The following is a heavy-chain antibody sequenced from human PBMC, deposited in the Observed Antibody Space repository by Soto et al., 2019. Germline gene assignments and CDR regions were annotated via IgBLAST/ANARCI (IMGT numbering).Heavy chain of an antibody. CDR2: IWYDGSNK. D-gene: IGHD3-22*01. V-gene: IGHV3-33*08. CDR3: ARGYDSSGYYYFDY. J-gene: IGHJ4*02. Sequence: VQLVESGGGLVKPGGSLRLSCAASGFTFSNAWMSWVRQAPGKGLEWVAVIWYDGSNKYYADSVKGRFTISRDNSKNTLYLQMNSLRAEDTAVYYCARGYDSSGYYYFDYWGQGTLVTVSS. CDR1: GFTFSNAW.